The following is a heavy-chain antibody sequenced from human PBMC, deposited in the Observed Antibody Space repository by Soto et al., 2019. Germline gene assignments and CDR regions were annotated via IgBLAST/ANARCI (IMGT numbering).Heavy chain of an antibody. Sequence: GSVKVSCKASGYTFTSYYMHWVRQAPGQGLEWMGIINPSGGSTSYAQKFQGRVTMTRDTSTSTVYVELSSLRSEDTAVYYCARDGCKKEMATMDLGYWFHGTQVTVSS. D-gene: IGHD5-12*01. CDR3: ARDGCKKEMATMDLGY. V-gene: IGHV1-46*01. CDR1: GYTFTSYY. CDR2: INPSGGST. J-gene: IGHJ4*01.